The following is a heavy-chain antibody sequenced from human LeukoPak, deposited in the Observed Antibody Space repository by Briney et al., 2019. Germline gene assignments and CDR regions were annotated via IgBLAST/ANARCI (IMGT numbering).Heavy chain of an antibody. CDR2: INPSGGST. D-gene: IGHD2-2*02. V-gene: IGHV1-46*01. CDR3: ARVAAEVVGLPGAIGFGWLRRDYYYMDV. CDR1: GYTFTSYY. J-gene: IGHJ6*03. Sequence: VASVKVSCKASGYTFTSYYMHWVRQAPGQGLEWMGIINPSGGSTTYAQKFQGRVTMTRDMSTSTVYMDLSSLRSEDTAVYYCARVAAEVVGLPGAIGFGWLRRDYYYMDVWGKGTTVTVSS.